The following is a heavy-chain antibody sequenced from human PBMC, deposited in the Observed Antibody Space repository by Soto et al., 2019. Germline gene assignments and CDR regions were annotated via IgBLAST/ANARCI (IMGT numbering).Heavy chain of an antibody. Sequence: PSETLSLTCAAYGGSFSGYYWSWIRQPPGKGLEWIGEINLNGGTTYSPSLKSRVTISVDTSKNQFSLKLTSVTAADTAVYYCARVPFGLVIRYYFDYWGQGTLVTVS. CDR3: ARVPFGLVIRYYFDY. CDR2: INLNGGT. V-gene: IGHV4-34*01. J-gene: IGHJ4*02. CDR1: GGSFSGYY. D-gene: IGHD3-9*01.